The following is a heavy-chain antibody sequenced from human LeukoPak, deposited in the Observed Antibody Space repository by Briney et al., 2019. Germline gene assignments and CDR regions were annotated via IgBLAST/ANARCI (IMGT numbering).Heavy chain of an antibody. CDR2: IKDDGSEK. V-gene: IGHV3-7*01. CDR1: GFTVSSNY. J-gene: IGHJ3*02. D-gene: IGHD3-10*01. Sequence: GGSLRLSCAASGFTVSSNYMSWVRQAPGKGPEWVANIKDDGSEKYYLDSVKGRFTISRDNAKNSLYLQMNSLRAEDTAVYSCARIKEYGFDIWGQGTMVTVSS. CDR3: ARIKEYGFDI.